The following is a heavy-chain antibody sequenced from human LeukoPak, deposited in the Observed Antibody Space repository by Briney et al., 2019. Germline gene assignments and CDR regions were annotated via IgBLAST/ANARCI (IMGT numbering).Heavy chain of an antibody. CDR2: INPSGSSR. J-gene: IGHJ6*04. V-gene: IGHV1-46*01. CDR3: ARDEDRSGRMDV. CDR1: GYTFTSHY. D-gene: IGHD3-10*01. Sequence: ASVKVSCKASGYTFTSHYFYWVRQAPGQGLEWMGVINPSGSSRNYAQKFQGRISMTRDTSTSTVYMELGSLRSDDTAVYYCARDEDRSGRMDVWGKGTTVTVSA.